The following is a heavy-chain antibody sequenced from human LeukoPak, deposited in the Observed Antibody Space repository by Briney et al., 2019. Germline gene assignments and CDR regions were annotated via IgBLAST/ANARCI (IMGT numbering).Heavy chain of an antibody. CDR1: GYTFTSYG. Sequence: PSVKLSCKASGYTFTSYGTSWVPDAPGQGLEWMGWISAYNGNTNYERKFQGRVTMTEDTSTDTAYMELSSLRSEDTAVYYCATVVVTTAGDYFDYWGQGTLVTVSS. D-gene: IGHD2-15*01. CDR3: ATVVVTTAGDYFDY. CDR2: ISAYNGNT. V-gene: IGHV1-18*01. J-gene: IGHJ4*02.